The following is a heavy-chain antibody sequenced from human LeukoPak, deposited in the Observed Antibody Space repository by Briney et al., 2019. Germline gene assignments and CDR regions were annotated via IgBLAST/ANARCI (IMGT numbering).Heavy chain of an antibody. CDR1: GGSISNNNYY. Sequence: SETLSLTCTVSGGSISNNNYYWGWIRQPPGKGLEWIGSISSGGGTYYKPSLKSRVTISVDTSKNHFSLKLNSVTAADAAVYYCERHDFWGSTWYNWLDPWGQGTLVTVSS. CDR3: ERHDFWGSTWYNWLDP. V-gene: IGHV4-39*01. D-gene: IGHD3/OR15-3a*01. CDR2: ISSGGGT. J-gene: IGHJ5*02.